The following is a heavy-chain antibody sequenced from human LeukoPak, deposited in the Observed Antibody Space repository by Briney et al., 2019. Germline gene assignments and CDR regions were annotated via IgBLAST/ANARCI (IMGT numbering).Heavy chain of an antibody. D-gene: IGHD3-9*01. CDR2: MNPNSGNT. V-gene: IGHV1-8*01. CDR3: ERGIRYFDWLLRNYYYYYYMDV. J-gene: IGHJ6*03. CDR1: GYTFTSYD. Sequence: ASVKVSCKASGYTFTSYDINWVRQATGQGLEWMGWMNPNSGNTGYAQKFQGRVTMTRNTSISTAYMELSSLRSEDTAVYYCERGIRYFDWLLRNYYYYYYMDVWGKGTTVTVSS.